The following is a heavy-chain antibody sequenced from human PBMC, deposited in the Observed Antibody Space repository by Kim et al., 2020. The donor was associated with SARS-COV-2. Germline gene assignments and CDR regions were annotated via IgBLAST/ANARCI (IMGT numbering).Heavy chain of an antibody. J-gene: IGHJ4*02. D-gene: IGHD3-10*02. Sequence: SETLSLTCTVSGGSISSSSYYWGWIRQPPGKGLEWIGSIYYSGSTYYNPSLKSRVTISVDTSKNQFSLKLSSVTAADTAVYYCARDVRRAGEPFDYWGQGTLVTVSS. CDR1: GGSISSSSYY. V-gene: IGHV4-39*07. CDR3: ARDVRRAGEPFDY. CDR2: IYYSGST.